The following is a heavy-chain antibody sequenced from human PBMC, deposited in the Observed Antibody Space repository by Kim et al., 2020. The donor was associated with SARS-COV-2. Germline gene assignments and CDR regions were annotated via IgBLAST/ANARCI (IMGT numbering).Heavy chain of an antibody. Sequence: SETLSLTCAVSGGSISNFFWTWIRQPPGKTLEYIGFIYYNGTTRYNPSLRGRVTFSIDTSTNHFSLRLRSVTAADTAVYYCASASISPTPGGYYYYYGL. CDR3: ASASISPTPGGYYYYYGL. J-gene: IGHJ6*01. D-gene: IGHD3-10*01. V-gene: IGHV4-59*01. CDR1: GGSISNFF. CDR2: IYYNGTT.